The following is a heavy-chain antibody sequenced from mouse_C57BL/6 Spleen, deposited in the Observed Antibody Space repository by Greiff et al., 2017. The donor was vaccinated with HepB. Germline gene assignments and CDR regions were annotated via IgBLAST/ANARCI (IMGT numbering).Heavy chain of an antibody. CDR2: ISYDGSN. D-gene: IGHD4-1*01. CDR1: GYSITSGYY. CDR3: ARGTGRFDY. J-gene: IGHJ2*01. Sequence: ESGPGLVKPSQSLSLTCSVTGYSITSGYYWNWIRQFPGNKLEWMGYISYDGSNNYNPSLKNRISITRDTSKNQFFLKLNSVTTEDTATYYCARGTGRFDYWGQGTTLTVSS. V-gene: IGHV3-6*01.